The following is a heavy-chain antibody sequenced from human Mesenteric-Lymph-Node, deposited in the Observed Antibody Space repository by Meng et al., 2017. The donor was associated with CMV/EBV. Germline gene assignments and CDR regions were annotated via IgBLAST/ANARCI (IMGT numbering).Heavy chain of an antibody. J-gene: IGHJ5*02. CDR3: ARGPANSGYDWEGWFDP. D-gene: IGHD5-12*01. CDR2: ISTYNGNT. Sequence: ASVKVSCKASGYIFTSYGITWVRQAPGQGLEWMGWISTYNGNTNFAQNLQGRVTMTTDTSTSTAYMELSSLRFEDTAVYYCARGPANSGYDWEGWFDPWGQGTLVTVSS. V-gene: IGHV1-18*01. CDR1: GYIFTSYG.